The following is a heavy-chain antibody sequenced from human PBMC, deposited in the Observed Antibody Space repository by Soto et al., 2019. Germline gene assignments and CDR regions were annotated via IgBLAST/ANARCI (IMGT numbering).Heavy chain of an antibody. CDR2: IKQDGSEK. V-gene: IGHV3-7*01. Sequence: EVQLVESGGGLVQPGGSLRLSCAASGFTFSSYWMSWVRQAPGKGLEWVANIKQDGSEKYYVDSVKGRFTISRDNAKNSLYLQRNSLGAEDTAVYYCARGGAGEVTRPHWGQGTLVTVSS. J-gene: IGHJ4*02. CDR3: ARGGAGEVTRPH. CDR1: GFTFSSYW. D-gene: IGHD1-26*01.